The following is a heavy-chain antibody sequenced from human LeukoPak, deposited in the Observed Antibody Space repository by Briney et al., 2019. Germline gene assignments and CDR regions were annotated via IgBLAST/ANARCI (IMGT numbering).Heavy chain of an antibody. D-gene: IGHD4-17*01. CDR2: ISYDGSNK. CDR1: GFTFSSYG. Sequence: TGGSLRLSCAASGFTFSSYGMHWVRQAPGKGLEWVAVISYDGSNKYYADSVKGRFTISRDNSKNTLYLQMNSLRAEDTAVYYCAKPARTVTTYFDYWGQGTLVTVSS. CDR3: AKPARTVTTYFDY. J-gene: IGHJ4*02. V-gene: IGHV3-30*18.